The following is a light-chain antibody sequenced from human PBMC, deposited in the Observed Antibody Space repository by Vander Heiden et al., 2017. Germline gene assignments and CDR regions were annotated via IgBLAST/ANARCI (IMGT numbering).Light chain of an antibody. Sequence: QSVLPQPPSASGPPGQGGTTSCTGSRANIGSNAVNWYQQYPGTAPKLLIYGINQRPSGVPERFSASKSGTSASLAISGLQSEDEADYYCAAWDDSLNGRVFGGGTKLTVL. CDR3: AAWDDSLNGRV. V-gene: IGLV1-44*01. J-gene: IGLJ3*02. CDR1: RANIGSNA. CDR2: GIN.